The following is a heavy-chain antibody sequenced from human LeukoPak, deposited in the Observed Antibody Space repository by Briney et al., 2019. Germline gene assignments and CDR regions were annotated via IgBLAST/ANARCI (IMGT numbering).Heavy chain of an antibody. CDR1: GYSFTSYW. Sequence: GESLKISCKGSGYSFTSYWIGWVRQMPGKGLEWMGKIDPSDSYTNYSPSFQGLVTISADKSVSTAYLQWSSLKASDTAIYYCARGQYYFGSGSSWGQGTLVTVSS. J-gene: IGHJ5*02. CDR3: ARGQYYFGSGSS. V-gene: IGHV5-10-1*01. CDR2: IDPSDSYT. D-gene: IGHD3-10*01.